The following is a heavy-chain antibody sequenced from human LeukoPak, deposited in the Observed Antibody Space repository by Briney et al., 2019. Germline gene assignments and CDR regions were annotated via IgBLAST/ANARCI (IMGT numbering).Heavy chain of an antibody. V-gene: IGHV1-18*04. CDR1: GYTFTSYG. Sequence: PGASVKVSCKASGYTFTSYGISWVRQAPAQGLEGMGWISAYNGNTNYAQKLQGRVTMTTDTSTSTAYMERRSLRSDDTAVYYCARDPRDTMVRGVIITSWFDPWGQGTLVTVSS. D-gene: IGHD3-10*01. CDR3: ARDPRDTMVRGVIITSWFDP. J-gene: IGHJ5*02. CDR2: ISAYNGNT.